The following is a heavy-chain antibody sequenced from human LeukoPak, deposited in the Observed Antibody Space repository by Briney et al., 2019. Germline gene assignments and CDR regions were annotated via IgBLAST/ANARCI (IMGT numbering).Heavy chain of an antibody. CDR1: RGTFSSYA. J-gene: IGHJ4*02. CDR3: ARGVNYYGAGSPYYFDY. D-gene: IGHD3-10*01. V-gene: IGHV1-69*06. Sequence: ASVKVSCKASRGTFSSYAISWVRQAPGQGGEWMGGIIPIFGTANYAQKLQGRVTITADKSTSTAYMELSSQRSEDTAVYYCARGVNYYGAGSPYYFDYWGQGTLVTVSS. CDR2: IIPIFGTA.